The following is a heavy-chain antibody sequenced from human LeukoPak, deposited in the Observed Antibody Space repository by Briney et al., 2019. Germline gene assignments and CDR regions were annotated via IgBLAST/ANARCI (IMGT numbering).Heavy chain of an antibody. CDR1: GDSVSSNSAA. J-gene: IGHJ4*02. CDR2: TYYRSKWYN. D-gene: IGHD1-1*01. V-gene: IGHV6-1*01. Sequence: SQTLSLACAISGDSVSSNSAAWNWIRQSPSRGLEWLGRTYYRSKWYNDYAVSVKSRIVINPDTSKNQFSLQLSSVTPEDTAVYYCTRDGIRVLDYWGQGILVTVSS. CDR3: TRDGIRVLDY.